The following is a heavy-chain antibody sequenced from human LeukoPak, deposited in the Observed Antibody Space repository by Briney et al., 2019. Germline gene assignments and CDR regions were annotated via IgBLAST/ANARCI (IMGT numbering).Heavy chain of an antibody. Sequence: GGSLRLSCAASGFTVSSNYMSWVRQAPGKELEWVSVIYSGGSTYYADSVKGRFTISRDNSKNTLYLQMNSLRAEDTAVYYCARDTNGDVGGFDYWGQGTLVTVSS. CDR2: IYSGGST. D-gene: IGHD2-8*01. J-gene: IGHJ4*02. CDR1: GFTVSSNY. V-gene: IGHV3-66*02. CDR3: ARDTNGDVGGFDY.